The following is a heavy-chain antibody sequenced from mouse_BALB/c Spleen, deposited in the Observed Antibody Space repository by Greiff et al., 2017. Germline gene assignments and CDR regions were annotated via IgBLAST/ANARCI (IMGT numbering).Heavy chain of an antibody. CDR3: TRDVTTVVATDYYAMDY. J-gene: IGHJ4*01. CDR2: ISSGGSYT. V-gene: IGHV5-6-4*01. CDR1: GFTFSSYT. D-gene: IGHD1-1*01. Sequence: EVQLVESGGGLVKPGGSLKLSCAASGFTFSSYTMSWVRQTPEKRLEWVATISSGGSYTYYPDSVKGRFTISRDNAKNTLYLQMSSLKSEDTAMYYCTRDVTTVVATDYYAMDYWGQGTSVTVSS.